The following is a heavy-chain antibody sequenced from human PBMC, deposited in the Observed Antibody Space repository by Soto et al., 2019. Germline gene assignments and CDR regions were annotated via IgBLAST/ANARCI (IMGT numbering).Heavy chain of an antibody. CDR1: GFTFSSYA. CDR2: ISSSGGRT. CDR3: AKVEDSYELDY. D-gene: IGHD5-18*01. V-gene: IGHV3-23*01. Sequence: EVQLLESGGGLVQPGGSLRLSCAASGFTFSSYAMSWVRQAPGRGLEWVSAISSSGGRTYYADSVKGRFTISRDNSKITPYLQMNSLRAEATAVYYCAKVEDSYELDYWGQGTLVTVSS. J-gene: IGHJ4*02.